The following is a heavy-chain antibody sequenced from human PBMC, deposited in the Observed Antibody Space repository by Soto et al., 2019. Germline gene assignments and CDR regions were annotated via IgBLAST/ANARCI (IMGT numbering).Heavy chain of an antibody. CDR2: ISYDGSNK. Sequence: QVQLVESGGGVVQPGRSLRLSCAASGFTFSSYGMHWVRQAPGKGLEWVAVISYDGSNKYYADSVKGRITISRDSSKNTLYLQMNSLRAEDTAVYYCAKVRGYSGYDSLDYWGQGTLVTVSS. J-gene: IGHJ4*02. V-gene: IGHV3-30*18. D-gene: IGHD5-12*01. CDR1: GFTFSSYG. CDR3: AKVRGYSGYDSLDY.